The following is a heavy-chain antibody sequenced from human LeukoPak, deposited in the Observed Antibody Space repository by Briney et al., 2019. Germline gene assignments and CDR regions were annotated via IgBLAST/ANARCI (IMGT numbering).Heavy chain of an antibody. D-gene: IGHD3-10*01. Sequence: SETLPLTCTVSGGSISSSSYYWVWIRQPPGKGLEWIGSIYYSGSTYYNPSLKSRVTISVDTSKNQFSLKLSSVTAADTAVYYCARHVVSSGLWFGELFGWFDPWGQGTLVTVSS. CDR1: GGSISSSSYY. CDR3: ARHVVSSGLWFGELFGWFDP. J-gene: IGHJ5*02. V-gene: IGHV4-39*01. CDR2: IYYSGST.